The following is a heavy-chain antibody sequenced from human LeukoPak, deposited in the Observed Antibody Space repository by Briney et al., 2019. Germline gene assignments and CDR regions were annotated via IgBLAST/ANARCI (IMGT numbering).Heavy chain of an antibody. CDR1: GGSFSGYY. CDR3: ARGNGSGWYYFDY. J-gene: IGHJ4*02. D-gene: IGHD6-19*01. CDR2: INHSGST. V-gene: IGHV4-34*01. Sequence: PSETLSLTCAVYGGSFSGYYWSWIRQPPGKGLEWIGEINHSGSTNYNPSLKSRVTISVGTSKNQFSLKLSSVSAADTAVYYCARGNGSGWYYFDYWGQGTLVTVSS.